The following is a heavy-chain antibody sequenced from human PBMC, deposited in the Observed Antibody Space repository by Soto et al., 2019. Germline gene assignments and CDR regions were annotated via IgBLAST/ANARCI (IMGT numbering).Heavy chain of an antibody. CDR3: YTSQVVGAYYFDY. J-gene: IGHJ4*02. CDR1: GYTFTSYY. CDR2: MNPNSGNT. D-gene: IGHD2-15*01. V-gene: IGHV1-8*02. Sequence: QVQLVQSGAEVKKPGASVKVSCKASGYTFTSYYMHWVRQAPGQGLEWMGWMNPNSGNTGYAQKFQGRVTMTRNTSISTAYMELSSLRSEDTAVYYCYTSQVVGAYYFDYWGQGTLVTVSS.